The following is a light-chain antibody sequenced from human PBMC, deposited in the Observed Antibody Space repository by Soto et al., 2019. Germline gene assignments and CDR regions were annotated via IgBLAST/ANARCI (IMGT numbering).Light chain of an antibody. CDR2: GTS. Sequence: EIVLTQSPGTLSLSPGERATLSCRASQSISNNHLAWYQQKPGQAPRLLIHGTSNRATGIPDRFSGSGSGTDFTLTFSRLEPEDFAVYSCQQYGRPPQTFGQGTKVDIK. J-gene: IGKJ1*01. CDR3: QQYGRPPQT. V-gene: IGKV3-20*01. CDR1: QSISNNH.